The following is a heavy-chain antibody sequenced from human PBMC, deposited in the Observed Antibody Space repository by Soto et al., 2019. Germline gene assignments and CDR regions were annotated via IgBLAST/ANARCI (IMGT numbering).Heavy chain of an antibody. CDR2: IYSNEHI. J-gene: IGHJ6*02. Sequence: KPSETLSLTCRVSGADINTYSWTWIRQPAGKGLEWIGLIYSNEHINYNPSLRGRVTLSVDTSTNQVSLKLASVTAADTAVYYCARDRGAGYNFYCGMDVWGQGTTVTVSS. V-gene: IGHV4-4*07. CDR3: ARDRGAGYNFYCGMDV. CDR1: GADINTYS. D-gene: IGHD3-10*01.